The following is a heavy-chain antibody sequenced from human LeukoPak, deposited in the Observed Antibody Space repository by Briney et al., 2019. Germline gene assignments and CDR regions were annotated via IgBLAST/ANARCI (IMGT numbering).Heavy chain of an antibody. Sequence: GGSLRLSCAASGFTFSSYWMHWVRQAPGKGLVWVSRINSDGSNTNYADSVKGRFTISRDNAKNTLYLQMHSLRAEDTAVYYCARGSSSSSPLHFDYWGQGPRVTVSS. CDR1: GFTFSSYW. D-gene: IGHD6-6*01. V-gene: IGHV3-74*01. CDR3: ARGSSSSSPLHFDY. CDR2: INSDGSNT. J-gene: IGHJ4*02.